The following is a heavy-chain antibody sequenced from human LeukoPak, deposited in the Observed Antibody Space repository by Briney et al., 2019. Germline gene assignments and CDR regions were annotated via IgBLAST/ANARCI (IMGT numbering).Heavy chain of an antibody. CDR3: ARGRTIFGVVIVSFDY. CDR1: GYTFTSYG. Sequence: GASVKVSCKASGYTFTSYGISWARQAPGQGLEWMGWISAYNGNTNYAQKLQGRVTMTTDTSTSTAYMELRSLRSDDTAVYYCARGRTIFGVVIVSFDYWGQGTLVTVSS. D-gene: IGHD3-3*01. CDR2: ISAYNGNT. V-gene: IGHV1-18*01. J-gene: IGHJ4*02.